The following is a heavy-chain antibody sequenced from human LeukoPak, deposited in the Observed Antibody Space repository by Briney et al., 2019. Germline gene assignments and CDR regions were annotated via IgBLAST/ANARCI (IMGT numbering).Heavy chain of an antibody. Sequence: PGGSLRLSCAASGFTFSSYAMSWVRQGPGKGLEWVSAISGSGGSTYYADSVKGRFTISRDNSTNTLYLQMDSLRAEDTAVYYCAKTREYYDILTGYYKNYFDYWGKGTLVTVSS. D-gene: IGHD3-9*01. J-gene: IGHJ4*02. CDR3: AKTREYYDILTGYYKNYFDY. V-gene: IGHV3-23*01. CDR1: GFTFSSYA. CDR2: ISGSGGST.